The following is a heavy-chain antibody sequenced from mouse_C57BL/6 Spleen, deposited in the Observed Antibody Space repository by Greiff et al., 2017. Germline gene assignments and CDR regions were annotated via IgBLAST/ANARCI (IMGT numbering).Heavy chain of an antibody. CDR1: GYSFTSYY. CDR3: ARPRPFQSGDYFDY. CDR2: IYPGSGNT. Sequence: QVQLQQSGPELVKPGASVKISCKASGYSFTSYYIHWVKQRPGQGLEWIGWIYPGSGNTKYNEKFKGKATLTADTSSSTAYMQLSSLTSEDSAVYYCARPRPFQSGDYFDYWGQGTTLTVSS. V-gene: IGHV1-66*01. J-gene: IGHJ2*01. D-gene: IGHD1-3*01.